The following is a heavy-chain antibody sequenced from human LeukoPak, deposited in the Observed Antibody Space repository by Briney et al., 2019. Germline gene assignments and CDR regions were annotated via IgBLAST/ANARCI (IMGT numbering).Heavy chain of an antibody. CDR2: ISGSGGST. V-gene: IGHV3-23*01. Sequence: GSLRLSCVGSGFMFSNYAIHWVRQAPGKGLEWVSAISGSGGSTYYADSVKGRFTISRDNSKNTLYLQMNSLRAEDTVVYYCAKGYSYGYFDYWGQGTLVTVSS. CDR1: GFMFSNYA. J-gene: IGHJ4*02. CDR3: AKGYSYGYFDY. D-gene: IGHD5-18*01.